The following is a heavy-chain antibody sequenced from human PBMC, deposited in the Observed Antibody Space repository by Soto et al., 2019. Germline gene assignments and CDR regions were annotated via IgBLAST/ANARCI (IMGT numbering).Heavy chain of an antibody. V-gene: IGHV3-30*18. Sequence: QVQVVESGGGVVQPGRSLRLSCAASGFTFSTYGMHWVRQAPGKGLEWVAVTSYDGSNKYYADSVKGRFTISRDNSKNPRYVQMKRPSAEDKAVYYCVKGATGGPRGYFDLWGRGTLVTVSS. D-gene: IGHD3-16*01. CDR3: VKGATGGPRGYFDL. CDR1: GFTFSTYG. CDR2: TSYDGSNK. J-gene: IGHJ2*01.